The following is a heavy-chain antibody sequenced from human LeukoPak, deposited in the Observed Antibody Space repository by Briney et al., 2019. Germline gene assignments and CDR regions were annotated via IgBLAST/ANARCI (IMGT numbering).Heavy chain of an antibody. V-gene: IGHV3-21*01. CDR2: ISSRSSFI. CDR3: AKDQGYYDSSGYYRSNWFDP. Sequence: PGGSLRLSCVASGFTFSYYSMNWVRQAPGKGLEWVSSISSRSSFIYYADSVKGRFTISRDNAKNSLYLQMKSLRAEDTAVYYCAKDQGYYDSSGYYRSNWFDPWGQGTLVTVSS. CDR1: GFTFSYYS. D-gene: IGHD3-22*01. J-gene: IGHJ5*02.